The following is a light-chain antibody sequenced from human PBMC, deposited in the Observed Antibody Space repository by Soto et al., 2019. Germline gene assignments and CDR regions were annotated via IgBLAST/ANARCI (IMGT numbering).Light chain of an antibody. CDR2: GAS. CDR1: QSVSSY. V-gene: IGKV3-11*01. CDR3: QHSGDFRWT. Sequence: IVLTQSPATLSLSPGERATLSCRASQSVSSYLAWYQQKPGQAPRLLIYGASTRATGIPDRFSGRGFGTDFTLTISRLEPEDFAVYYCQHSGDFRWTFGQGTKVDIK. J-gene: IGKJ1*01.